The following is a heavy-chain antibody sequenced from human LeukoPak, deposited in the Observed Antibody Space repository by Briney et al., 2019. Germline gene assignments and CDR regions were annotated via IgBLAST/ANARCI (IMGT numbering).Heavy chain of an antibody. J-gene: IGHJ4*02. CDR2: IRNKVNSYIT. Sequence: GGSLRLSCVASGFTFTDHWMHWVRQAPGKGLEWVGRIRNKVNSYITEYAASVKGRFTISGDDSKNSLYLQMNSLKTDDTAVYYCTRLVGANYWGQGTLVTVSS. CDR3: TRLVGANY. V-gene: IGHV3-72*01. D-gene: IGHD1-26*01. CDR1: GFTFTDHW.